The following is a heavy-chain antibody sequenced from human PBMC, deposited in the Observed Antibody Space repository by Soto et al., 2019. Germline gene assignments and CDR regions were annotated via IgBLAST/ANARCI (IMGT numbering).Heavy chain of an antibody. D-gene: IGHD2-2*01. J-gene: IGHJ4*02. Sequence: PGGSLRLSCTASVFTFGDYAMSWFRQAPGKGLEWVGFIRSKAYGGTTEYAASVKGRFTISRDDSKSIAYLQMNSLKTEDTAGDYCTRDYGSSTSCNRYGWGQGNMGTVSS. CDR3: TRDYGSSTSCNRYG. V-gene: IGHV3-49*03. CDR2: IRSKAYGGTT. CDR1: VFTFGDYA.